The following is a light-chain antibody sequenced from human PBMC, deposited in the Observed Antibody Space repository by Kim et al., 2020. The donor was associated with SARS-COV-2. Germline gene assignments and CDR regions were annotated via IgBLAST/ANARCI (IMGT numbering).Light chain of an antibody. CDR1: QSVSDS. CDR2: GAS. CDR3: QQYSIRPPYT. Sequence: VSPGERASRSCRASQSVSDSLACYQQKPGQAPRLLLYGASTRATGIPARFSGSGSGTEFTLTITSLQSEDFAVYYCQQYSIRPPYTFGQGTKLEI. J-gene: IGKJ2*01. V-gene: IGKV3-15*01.